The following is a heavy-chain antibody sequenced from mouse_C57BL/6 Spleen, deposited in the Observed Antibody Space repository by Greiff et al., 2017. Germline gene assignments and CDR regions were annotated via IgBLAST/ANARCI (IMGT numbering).Heavy chain of an antibody. CDR1: GFTFSDYY. Sequence: EVHLVESEGGLVQPGSSMKLSCTASGFTFSDYYMAWVRQVPEKGLEWVANIIYDGSSTYYLDSLKSRFIISRDNAKNILYLQMSSLKSEDTATYYCARDRDYGSSYWYFDVWGTGTTVTVSS. D-gene: IGHD1-1*01. V-gene: IGHV5-16*01. CDR3: ARDRDYGSSYWYFDV. J-gene: IGHJ1*03. CDR2: IIYDGSST.